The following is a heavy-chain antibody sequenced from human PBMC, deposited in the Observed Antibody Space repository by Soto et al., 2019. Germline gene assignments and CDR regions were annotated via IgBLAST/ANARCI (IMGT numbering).Heavy chain of an antibody. CDR1: GFTFSDYA. CDR2: ISGSGGNT. J-gene: IGHJ4*02. Sequence: EVQVLESGGGLVQPGGSLRLSCAASGFTFSDYAMSWVRQPPGKGLEWVSTISGSGGNTYYADSVKGRFTISRDNSKNTLCLEMNTLRAVDTAVYYCAKDQRPGLSTPYFDYWGQGTLVTVSS. V-gene: IGHV3-23*01. CDR3: AKDQRPGLSTPYFDY.